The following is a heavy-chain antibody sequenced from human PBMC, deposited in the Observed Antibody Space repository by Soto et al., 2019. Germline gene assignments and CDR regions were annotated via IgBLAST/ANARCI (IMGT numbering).Heavy chain of an antibody. J-gene: IGHJ4*02. V-gene: IGHV1-69*06. CDR2: IIPIISSA. CDR3: ARDHSLVGAKYYFDY. CDR1: GGTFTNYA. Sequence: QVQLVQSGAEVKKPGSSVKVSCKASGGTFTNYAFSWVRQAPGQGLEWLGGIIPIISSAKSAQKFQGSVTITAATSTSTAYMELSSLSPEDTATYYYARDHSLVGAKYYFDYWGQGTLVTVSS. D-gene: IGHD1-26*01.